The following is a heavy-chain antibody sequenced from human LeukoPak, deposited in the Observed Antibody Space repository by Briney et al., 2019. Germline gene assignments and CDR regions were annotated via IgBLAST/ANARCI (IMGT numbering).Heavy chain of an antibody. V-gene: IGHV1-18*01. CDR1: GYTFASHG. J-gene: IGHJ1*01. CDR3: ARDPAIAVAGKGYFQH. Sequence: ASVKVSCKASGYTFASHGISWVRQAPGQGLEWMGWISAYNGNTDYAQKLQGRVTMTTDTSTSTAYMDLRSLRSDDTAVYYCARDPAIAVAGKGYFQHWGQGTLVTVSS. CDR2: ISAYNGNT. D-gene: IGHD6-19*01.